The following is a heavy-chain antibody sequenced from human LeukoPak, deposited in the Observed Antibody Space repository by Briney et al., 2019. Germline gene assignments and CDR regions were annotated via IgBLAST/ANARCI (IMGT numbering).Heavy chain of an antibody. CDR1: GFTFSSYA. CDR2: ISGSGGST. V-gene: IGHV3-23*01. Sequence: GGSLRLSCAASGFTFSSYAMSWVRQAPGKGLEWVSAISGSGGSTYYADSVKGRFTISRDNSKNTLYLQMNSPRAEDTAVYYCAKNKAVAGPYYGMDVWGQGTTVTVSS. J-gene: IGHJ6*02. CDR3: AKNKAVAGPYYGMDV. D-gene: IGHD6-19*01.